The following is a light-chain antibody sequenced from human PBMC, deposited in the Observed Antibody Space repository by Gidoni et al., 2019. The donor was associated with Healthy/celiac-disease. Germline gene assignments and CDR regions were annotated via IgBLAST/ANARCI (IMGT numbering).Light chain of an antibody. V-gene: IGKV3-20*01. Sequence: EIVLTQSPGTLSLSPGERATLSCRASQSVSSSDLAWYQQKPGQAPRLLIYGASSRATGIPDRFSGSGSGTDFTLTISRLEPEDFAVYYCQQYGSSAFTFGGXTKVEIK. CDR2: GAS. J-gene: IGKJ4*01. CDR1: QSVSSSD. CDR3: QQYGSSAFT.